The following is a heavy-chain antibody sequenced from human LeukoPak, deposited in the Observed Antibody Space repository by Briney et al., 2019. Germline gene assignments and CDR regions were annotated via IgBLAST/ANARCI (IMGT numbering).Heavy chain of an antibody. CDR1: GFTFSTYN. J-gene: IGHJ4*02. V-gene: IGHV3-48*04. Sequence: PGGSLRLSCAASGFTFSTYNINWVRQAAGKGLEWVSYISSSSGTIYYADSVKGPFTISRDNAKNSLYLQMNSLRAEDTAVYFCAREARRGPFDYWGQGTLVTVSS. CDR3: AREARRGPFDY. D-gene: IGHD3-10*01. CDR2: ISSSSGTI.